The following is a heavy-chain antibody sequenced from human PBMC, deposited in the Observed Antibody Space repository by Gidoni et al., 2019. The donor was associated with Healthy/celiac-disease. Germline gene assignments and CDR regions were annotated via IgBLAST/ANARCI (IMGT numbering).Heavy chain of an antibody. CDR1: GYTFTSYY. D-gene: IGHD6-13*01. Sequence: QVQLVQSGAEVKKPGASVKASCKASGYTFTSYYMHWVRQAPGQGLEWMGIINPSGGSTSYAQKFQGRVTMTRDTSTSTVYMELSSLRSEDTAVYYCARAGSSGYFDYWGQGTLVTVSS. V-gene: IGHV1-46*01. J-gene: IGHJ4*02. CDR3: ARAGSSGYFDY. CDR2: INPSGGST.